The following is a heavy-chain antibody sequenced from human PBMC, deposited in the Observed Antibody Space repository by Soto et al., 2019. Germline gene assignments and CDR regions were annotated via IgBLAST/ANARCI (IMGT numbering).Heavy chain of an antibody. CDR3: ATGYCSGGSCYWGLFWP. D-gene: IGHD2-15*01. Sequence: ASVKVSCKASGYTFTSYAMHWVRQAPGQRLEWMGWINAGNGNTKYSQKFQGRVTTTRDTSASTAYMELSSLRSEDTAVYYCATGYCSGGSCYWGLFWPWGQGTLVTVSS. V-gene: IGHV1-3*01. J-gene: IGHJ5*02. CDR1: GYTFTSYA. CDR2: INAGNGNT.